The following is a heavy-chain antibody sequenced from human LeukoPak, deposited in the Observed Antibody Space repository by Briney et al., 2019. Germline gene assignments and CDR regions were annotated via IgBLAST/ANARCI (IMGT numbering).Heavy chain of an antibody. CDR2: ISSSSYYI. CDR3: AKNLDVVSTGTFDY. Sequence: GGSLRLSCAASGFTFSSYSMNWVRQAPGKGLEWVSSISSSSYYIYYADSLKGRFTISRDNAKNSLYLQMNSLRAEDTAVYYCAKNLDVVSTGTFDYWGQGTLVTVSS. D-gene: IGHD5/OR15-5a*01. J-gene: IGHJ4*02. CDR1: GFTFSSYS. V-gene: IGHV3-21*01.